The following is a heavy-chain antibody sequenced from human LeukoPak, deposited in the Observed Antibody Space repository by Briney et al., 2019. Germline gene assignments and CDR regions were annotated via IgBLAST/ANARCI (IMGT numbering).Heavy chain of an antibody. CDR3: ARVGQWLVRRGPYFDY. CDR2: INHSGST. CDR1: GGSFSGYY. Sequence: SETLSLTCAVYGGSFSGYYWSWIRQPPGKGLEWIGEINHSGSTNYNPSLKSRVTISVDTSKNQFSLKLSSVTAADTAAYYCARVGQWLVRRGPYFDYWGQGTLVTVSS. V-gene: IGHV4-34*01. J-gene: IGHJ4*02. D-gene: IGHD6-19*01.